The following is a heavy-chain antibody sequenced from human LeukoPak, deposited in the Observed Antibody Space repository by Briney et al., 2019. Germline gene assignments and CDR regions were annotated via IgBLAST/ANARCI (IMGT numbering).Heavy chain of an antibody. V-gene: IGHV1-8*03. CDR3: ARGNLFSDFWAFLRSRSSYYYYYMDV. Sequence: ASVKVSCKASGYTFTSYDINWVRQATGQGLEWMGWMNPNSGNTGYAQKFQGRVTITRNTSISTAYMELSSLRSEDTAVYYCARGNLFSDFWAFLRSRSSYYYYYMDVWGKGTTVTVSS. D-gene: IGHD3/OR15-3a*01. CDR2: MNPNSGNT. J-gene: IGHJ6*03. CDR1: GYTFTSYD.